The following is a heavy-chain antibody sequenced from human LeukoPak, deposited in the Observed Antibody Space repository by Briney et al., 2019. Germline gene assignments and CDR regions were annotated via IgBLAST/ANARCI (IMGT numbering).Heavy chain of an antibody. CDR1: GFIFSSYW. D-gene: IGHD1-14*01. J-gene: IGHJ4*02. Sequence: GGSLRLSCAASGFIFSSYWMSWVRQAPGKGLEYVSAISSNGGSTYYANSVKGRFTISRDNSKNTLYLQMGSLRAEDMAVYFCSSEYFDYWGQGTLVTVSS. CDR2: ISSNGGST. CDR3: SSEYFDY. V-gene: IGHV3-64*01.